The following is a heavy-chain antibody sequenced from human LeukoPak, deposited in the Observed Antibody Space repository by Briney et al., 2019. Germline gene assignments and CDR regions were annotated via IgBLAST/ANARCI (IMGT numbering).Heavy chain of an antibody. CDR3: PRFVDYYDSSGYSYFDY. D-gene: IGHD3-22*01. CDR1: GFNFDDYG. J-gene: IGHJ4*02. V-gene: IGHV3-20*04. CDR2: LTWNAGST. Sequence: GGSLRLSCAASGFNFDDYGMSWVRQAPGKGLEWVSALTWNAGSTGYADSVKGRFIISRDNAKNSLYLQMNSLRAEDTALYYCPRFVDYYDSSGYSYFDYWGQGTLVTVSS.